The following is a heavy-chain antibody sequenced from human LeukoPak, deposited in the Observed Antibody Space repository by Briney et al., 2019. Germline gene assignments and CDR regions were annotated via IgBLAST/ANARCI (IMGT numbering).Heavy chain of an antibody. J-gene: IGHJ4*02. CDR1: GYSFINYW. Sequence: GESLKISCKGSGYSFINYWIGWVRQMPDKGLEWMGIIYPGNSDIRYSPSFQGQVTISVDKSINTAYLQWTSLKASDTAIYYCTTGRFYSGGSCSSSFDFWGQGTLLTVPS. V-gene: IGHV5-51*01. CDR2: IYPGNSDI. D-gene: IGHD2-15*01. CDR3: TTGRFYSGGSCSSSFDF.